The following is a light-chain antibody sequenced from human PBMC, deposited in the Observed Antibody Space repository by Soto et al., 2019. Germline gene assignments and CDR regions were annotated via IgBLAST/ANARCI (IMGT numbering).Light chain of an antibody. CDR2: EAS. V-gene: IGKV1-5*01. Sequence: DIPMTQSPPTRSASVGDRVTITCRASQSITTWLAWYQPKPGKAPNLLIYEASSLQSGVPSRFSGSGSGTEFTLSISSLQPDDFATDYCQQYSSYYTFGQGTRLEIK. CDR1: QSITTW. CDR3: QQYSSYYT. J-gene: IGKJ5*01.